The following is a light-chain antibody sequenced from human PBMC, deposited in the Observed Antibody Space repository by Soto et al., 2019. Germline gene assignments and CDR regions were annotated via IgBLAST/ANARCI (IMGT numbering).Light chain of an antibody. V-gene: IGKV3-15*01. CDR2: GAS. J-gene: IGKJ1*01. CDR3: QQYNNWPGT. Sequence: IVMTQSPATLSRSPAQRATLSCMPSQSLNRDLAWYQQKPGQSPRLLIFGASIRATGIPARFSGSGSGTEFTLTIGSLQSEDCALYYCQQYNNWPGTFGQGTKVDNK. CDR1: QSLNRD.